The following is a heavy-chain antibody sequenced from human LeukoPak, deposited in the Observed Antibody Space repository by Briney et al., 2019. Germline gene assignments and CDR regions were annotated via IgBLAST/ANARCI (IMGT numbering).Heavy chain of an antibody. J-gene: IGHJ3*02. D-gene: IGHD2-15*01. CDR1: GFTFSSYG. CDR3: AKGTSSYSPGAFDI. CDR2: ISYDGSNK. Sequence: GRSLRLSCAASGFTFSSYGMHWVRQAPGKGLEWVAVISYDGSNKYYADSVKGRFTISRDNSKNTLYLQMNSLRAEDTAVYYCAKGTSSYSPGAFDIWGQGTMVTVSS. V-gene: IGHV3-30*18.